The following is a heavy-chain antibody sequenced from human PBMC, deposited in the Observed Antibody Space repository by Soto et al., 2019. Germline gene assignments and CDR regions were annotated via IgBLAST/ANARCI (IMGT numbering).Heavy chain of an antibody. D-gene: IGHD3-10*02. J-gene: IGHJ3*02. CDR3: AKGVFI. Sequence: PGGSLRLSCAASGFTVSNNYMNWVRQAPGKGLEWVSVIFDSGSIYYADSVNGRFTASRDNSENTVYLQMSSLRAEDTAVYYCAKGVFIWGQGTMVTFSS. V-gene: IGHV3-66*01. CDR2: IFDSGSI. CDR1: GFTVSNNY.